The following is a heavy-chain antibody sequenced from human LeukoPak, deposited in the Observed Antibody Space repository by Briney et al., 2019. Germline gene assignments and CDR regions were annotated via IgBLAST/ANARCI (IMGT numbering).Heavy chain of an antibody. CDR1: GYTFTSYY. CDR2: INPSGGST. J-gene: IGHJ5*02. Sequence: ASVKVSCKASGYTFTSYYMHWVRQAPGQGLEWMGIINPSGGSTSYAQKFQGRVTMTRDTSTSTVYMELSSLRSEDTAVYYCARGLKGGMATIRWFDPWGQGTLVTVSS. CDR3: ARGLKGGMATIRWFDP. D-gene: IGHD5-24*01. V-gene: IGHV1-46*01.